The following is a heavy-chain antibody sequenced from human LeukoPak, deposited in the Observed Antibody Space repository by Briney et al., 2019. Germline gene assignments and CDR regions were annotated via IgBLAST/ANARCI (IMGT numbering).Heavy chain of an antibody. CDR3: AKDWSRYNWNDVYAFDI. CDR2: LSGSGGST. Sequence: GGSLRLSCAASGLTFSSYAMSWVRQAPGKGLECVSALSGSGGSTYYADSVKGRSTISRDNSQNTLYLQMNSLGAEDTAVYYCAKDWSRYNWNDVYAFDIWGQGTMVTVSS. J-gene: IGHJ3*02. D-gene: IGHD1-20*01. CDR1: GLTFSSYA. V-gene: IGHV3-23*01.